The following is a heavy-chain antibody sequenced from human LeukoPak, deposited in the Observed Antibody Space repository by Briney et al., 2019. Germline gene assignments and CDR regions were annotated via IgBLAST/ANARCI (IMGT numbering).Heavy chain of an antibody. V-gene: IGHV3-30*03. CDR1: GFTFSSYG. D-gene: IGHD3-10*01. J-gene: IGHJ4*02. Sequence: GGSLRLSCAASGFTFSSYGMHWVRQAPGKGLEWVAVISYDGSNKYYADSVKGRFTISRDNSKNTLYLQMNSLRAEDTAVYYCARDQGDVGWGQGTLVTVSS. CDR2: ISYDGSNK. CDR3: ARDQGDVG.